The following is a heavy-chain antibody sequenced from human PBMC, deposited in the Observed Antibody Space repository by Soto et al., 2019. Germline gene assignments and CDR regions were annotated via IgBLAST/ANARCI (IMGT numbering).Heavy chain of an antibody. CDR2: IYWDDDK. CDR3: AHSPYHYDNSGHYTYGYFDL. Sequence: QITLKESGPTLVKPTQTLTLTCTFSGFSLETSGMGMSWIRQPPGKALEWLALIYWDDDKRYSPSLKNRLTISQDTSKNPVVLTLTNLDPADKAPYYCAHSPYHYDNSGHYTYGYFDLWGRGTLVTVSS. D-gene: IGHD3-22*01. V-gene: IGHV2-5*02. CDR1: GFSLETSGMG. J-gene: IGHJ2*01.